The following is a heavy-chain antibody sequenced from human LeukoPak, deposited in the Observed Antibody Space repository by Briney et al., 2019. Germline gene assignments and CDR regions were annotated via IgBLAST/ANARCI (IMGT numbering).Heavy chain of an antibody. CDR1: GFTFSSYG. V-gene: IGHV3-30*02. J-gene: IGHJ6*03. CDR3: ANIVVVPAAIWEDYYYMDV. CDR2: IRYDGSNK. Sequence: GGSLRLSCAASGFTFSSYGMHWVRQAPGKGLEWVAFIRYDGSNKYYADSVKGRFTISRDNSKNTLYLQMNSLRAEDTAVYHCANIVVVPAAIWEDYYYMDVWGKGTTVTVSS. D-gene: IGHD2-2*01.